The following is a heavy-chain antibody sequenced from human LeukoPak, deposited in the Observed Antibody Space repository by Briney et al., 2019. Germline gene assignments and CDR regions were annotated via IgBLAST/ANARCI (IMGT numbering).Heavy chain of an antibody. Sequence: ASVKVSCKASGYTFTSYAMHWVRQAPGKGLEWMGGFDPEDGETIYAQKFQGRVTMTEDTSTDTAYMELRSLRSDDTAVYYCARDRAAADWGQGTLVTVSS. CDR1: GYTFTSYA. CDR3: ARDRAAAD. V-gene: IGHV1-24*01. J-gene: IGHJ4*02. D-gene: IGHD6-13*01. CDR2: FDPEDGET.